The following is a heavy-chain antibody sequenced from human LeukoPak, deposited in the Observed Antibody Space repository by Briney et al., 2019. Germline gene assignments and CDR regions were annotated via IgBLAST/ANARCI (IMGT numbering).Heavy chain of an antibody. CDR1: GNTFTGYY. D-gene: IGHD1-26*01. Sequence: EASVKVSCKASGNTFTGYYMHWVRQAPGQGLEWMGRINPNNGGTKYAQKFQGRVTMTRDTSISTAYMELSRLRSDDTAVYYCARGGVVGATDWFDPWGQGTLVTVSS. V-gene: IGHV1-2*06. CDR3: ARGGVVGATDWFDP. J-gene: IGHJ5*02. CDR2: INPNNGGT.